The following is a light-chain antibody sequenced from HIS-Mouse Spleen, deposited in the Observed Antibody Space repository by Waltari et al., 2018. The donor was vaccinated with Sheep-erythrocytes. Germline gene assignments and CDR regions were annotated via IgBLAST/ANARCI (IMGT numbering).Light chain of an antibody. J-gene: IGKJ2*01. CDR3: QQSYSTPYT. CDR1: QSISSY. Sequence: DIQMTQSPSSLSASVGDRVTITYRASQSISSYVNWYQQKPGKAPKLLIYAASSWQSGVPSRCSGSGSGTAFTLTTSSLQREDCATYGCQQSYSTPYTFGPGPKLEIK. V-gene: IGKV1-39*01. CDR2: AAS.